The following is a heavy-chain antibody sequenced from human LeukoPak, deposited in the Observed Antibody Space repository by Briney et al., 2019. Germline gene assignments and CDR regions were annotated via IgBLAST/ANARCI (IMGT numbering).Heavy chain of an antibody. CDR3: ARIGSGSYINNWFDP. CDR2: ISAYNGNA. V-gene: IGHV1-18*01. CDR1: GYTFTSYG. Sequence: GASVKVSCKASGYTFTSYGISWVRQAPGQGLEWMGWISAYNGNANYAQKLQGRVTMTTDTSTSTAYMELRSLRSDATAVYYCARIGSGSYINNWFDPWGQGTLVTVS. D-gene: IGHD3-10*01. J-gene: IGHJ5*02.